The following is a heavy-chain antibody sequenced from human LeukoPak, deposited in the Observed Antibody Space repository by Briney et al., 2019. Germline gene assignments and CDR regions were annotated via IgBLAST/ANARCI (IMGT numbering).Heavy chain of an antibody. V-gene: IGHV4-59*01. CDR2: IYYGGST. CDR3: ARWTYSGSYYYMDV. D-gene: IGHD1-26*01. Sequence: SETLSLTCTVSGGSIISDYWSWFRQPPGKGLEWIGYIYYGGSTNYNPSLKSRVTILVVTSKKQFSLKLSSVTAADTAVYYCARWTYSGSYYYMDVWGKGTTVTVSS. CDR1: GGSIISDY. J-gene: IGHJ6*03.